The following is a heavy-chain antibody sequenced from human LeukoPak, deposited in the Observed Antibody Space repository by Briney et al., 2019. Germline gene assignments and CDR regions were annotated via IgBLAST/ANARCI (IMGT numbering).Heavy chain of an antibody. J-gene: IGHJ4*02. CDR2: INPSGGST. V-gene: IGHV1-46*01. Sequence: ASVKVSCKASGYTFTSYYMHWVRQAPVQGLEWMGIINPSGGSTSYAQKFQGRVTMTRDTSTSTVYMELSSLRSEDTAVYYCARGGAPSIAAAGKDFDYWGQGTLVTVSS. CDR3: ARGGAPSIAAAGKDFDY. CDR1: GYTFTSYY. D-gene: IGHD6-13*01.